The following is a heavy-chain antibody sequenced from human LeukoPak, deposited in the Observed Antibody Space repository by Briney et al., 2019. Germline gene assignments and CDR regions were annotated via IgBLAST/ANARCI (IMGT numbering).Heavy chain of an antibody. CDR2: IYPGDSDT. CDR3: ARSSAMTYNGPRDY. V-gene: IGHV5-51*01. J-gene: IGHJ4*02. Sequence: GASLKISCKGSGYRFTSYWIGWVRQMAGKGLEWIRIIYPGDSDTRYSPSFQGQVTISADKSISTAFLQWSSLQASDTAMYYCARSSAMTYNGPRDYWGQGTLVTVSS. D-gene: IGHD3-10*01. CDR1: GYRFTSYW.